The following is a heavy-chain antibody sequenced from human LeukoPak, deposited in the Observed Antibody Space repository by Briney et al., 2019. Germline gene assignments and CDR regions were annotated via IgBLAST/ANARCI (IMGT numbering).Heavy chain of an antibody. Sequence: SETLSLTCTASFGSISCYYWSWSRQPAGKGLEWIGRIYTSGSTNYNPSLKSRVTISVDTSTNQFSLKLSSVTAAAAALYYCARHRATQTFAYGMDVWGQGTTVTVSS. J-gene: IGHJ6*02. V-gene: IGHV4-4*07. CDR2: IYTSGST. CDR1: FGSISCYY. D-gene: IGHD5-12*01. CDR3: ARHRATQTFAYGMDV.